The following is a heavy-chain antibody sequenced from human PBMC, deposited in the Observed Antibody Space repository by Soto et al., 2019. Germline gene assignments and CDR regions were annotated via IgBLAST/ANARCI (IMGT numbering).Heavy chain of an antibody. CDR1: GFTFSSYA. CDR2: ISGSGGST. V-gene: IGHV3-23*01. CDR3: AFTGDGYNYESIYPTYYFDY. D-gene: IGHD5-12*01. J-gene: IGHJ4*02. Sequence: EVQLLESGGGLVQPGGSLRLSCAASGFTFSSYAMSWVRQAPGKGLEWVSAISGSGGSTYYADSVKGRFTISRDNSKNTLYLQMNSLRAEDTAVYYCAFTGDGYNYESIYPTYYFDYWGQGTLVTVSS.